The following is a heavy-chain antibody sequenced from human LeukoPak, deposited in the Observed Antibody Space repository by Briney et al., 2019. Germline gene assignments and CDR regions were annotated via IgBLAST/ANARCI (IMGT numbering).Heavy chain of an antibody. Sequence: GGSLRLSCAASGFTVSSNYMSWVRQAPGKGLEWVSVIYSGGSTYYIDSVKGGFTISRDNSKNTLYLQMNSLRAEDTAVYYCARESHRRAFDIWGQGTMVTVSS. J-gene: IGHJ3*02. V-gene: IGHV3-66*01. CDR2: IYSGGST. CDR3: ARESHRRAFDI. CDR1: GFTVSSNY. D-gene: IGHD1-14*01.